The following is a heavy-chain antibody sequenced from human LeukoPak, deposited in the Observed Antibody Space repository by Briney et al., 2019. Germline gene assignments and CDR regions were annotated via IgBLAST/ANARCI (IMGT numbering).Heavy chain of an antibody. J-gene: IGHJ4*02. CDR1: GYSFTSYW. Sequence: GESLKISCKGSGYSFTSYWIGWVRQMPGKGLEWMGIIYPGDSDTRYSPSFQGQVTISADKSISTANLQWSSLKASDTAMYYCARHKRDRGHEVDYWGQGTLVTVSS. V-gene: IGHV5-51*01. D-gene: IGHD3-22*01. CDR3: ARHKRDRGHEVDY. CDR2: IYPGDSDT.